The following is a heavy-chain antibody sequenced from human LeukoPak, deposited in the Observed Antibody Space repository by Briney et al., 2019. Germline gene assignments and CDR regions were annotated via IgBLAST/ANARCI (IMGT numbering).Heavy chain of an antibody. CDR1: SGSFSSSSYF. CDR3: ARLRGGVQLWGD. Sequence: SETLSLTCTVSSGSFSSSSYFCGWIRQSPGMGPEWIATINYSGTTYYNPSLKSRVTTSVDTSRNQFSLKLTSVTAADTAVYYCARLRGGVQLWGDWGQGALVTVSS. D-gene: IGHD3-10*01. J-gene: IGHJ4*01. V-gene: IGHV4-39*01. CDR2: INYSGTT.